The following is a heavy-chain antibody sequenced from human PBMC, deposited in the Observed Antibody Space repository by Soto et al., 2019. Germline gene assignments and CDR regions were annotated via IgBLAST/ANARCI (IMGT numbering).Heavy chain of an antibody. CDR3: SRGTSIPASGDY. D-gene: IGHD6-6*01. CDR2: VSAYNGER. V-gene: IGHV1-18*01. Sequence: QVQLVQSGAEVKKPGASVKVSCKASGYTFTNYGINWVRQAPGQGLEWLGWVSAYNGERRYAQRVQARVIMTTDTCKPTAYMELRSLRSDDTAVYYCSRGTSIPASGDYWGQGTLVTVSS. J-gene: IGHJ4*01. CDR1: GYTFTNYG.